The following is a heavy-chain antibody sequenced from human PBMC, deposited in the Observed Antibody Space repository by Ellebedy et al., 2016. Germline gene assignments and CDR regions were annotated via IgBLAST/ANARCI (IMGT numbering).Heavy chain of an antibody. Sequence: GESLKISXAASGFTFSSYAMSWVRQAPGKGLEWVSAISGSGGSTYYADSVKGRFTISRDNSKNTLYLQMNSLRAEDTAVYYCAKDLYSSSWVTNDAFDIWGQGTMVTVSS. CDR2: ISGSGGST. D-gene: IGHD6-13*01. J-gene: IGHJ3*02. V-gene: IGHV3-23*01. CDR3: AKDLYSSSWVTNDAFDI. CDR1: GFTFSSYA.